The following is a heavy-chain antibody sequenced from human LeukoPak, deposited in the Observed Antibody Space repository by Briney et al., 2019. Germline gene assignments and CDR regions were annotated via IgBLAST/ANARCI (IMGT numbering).Heavy chain of an antibody. D-gene: IGHD1-26*01. Sequence: GASLQISCKGSGYIFTSYWIGWVRQLPGKGLEWMGIIYPGDSDTRYSPSFQVQVTISADKSISTAYLQWSSLKASDTAMYYCARIKGRVGTDAFDIWGQGTMVTVSS. CDR2: IYPGDSDT. CDR1: GYIFTSYW. V-gene: IGHV5-51*01. CDR3: ARIKGRVGTDAFDI. J-gene: IGHJ3*02.